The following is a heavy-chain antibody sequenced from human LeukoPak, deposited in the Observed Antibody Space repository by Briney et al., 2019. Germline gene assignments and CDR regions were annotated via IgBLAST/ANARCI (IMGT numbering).Heavy chain of an antibody. J-gene: IGHJ4*02. CDR2: ISSNSNYI. CDR1: GFTFSTYS. CDR3: ARSINGYSSSRDY. V-gene: IGHV3-21*04. Sequence: GGSLRLSCAASGFTFSTYSMNWVRQAPGKGLEWVSSISSNSNYIYYADSVKGRFTISRDNSKNTLYLQMNSLRAEDTAVYYCARSINGYSSSRDYWGQGTLVTVSS. D-gene: IGHD6-13*01.